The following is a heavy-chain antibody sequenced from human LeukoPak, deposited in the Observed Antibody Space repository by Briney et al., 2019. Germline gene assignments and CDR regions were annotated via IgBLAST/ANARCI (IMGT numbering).Heavy chain of an antibody. CDR3: AKDLHILTSAGFFDL. CDR2: IRYDESNK. J-gene: IGHJ4*02. V-gene: IGHV3-30*02. CDR1: GFTFSSYG. D-gene: IGHD6-13*01. Sequence: GSLRLSCAASGFTFSSYGMHWVRQAPGKGLEWVAFIRYDESNKYYADSVKGRFSISRDNSKNTLYLQMNSLRPEDTAVYYCAKDLHILTSAGFFDLWGQGTLVTVSS.